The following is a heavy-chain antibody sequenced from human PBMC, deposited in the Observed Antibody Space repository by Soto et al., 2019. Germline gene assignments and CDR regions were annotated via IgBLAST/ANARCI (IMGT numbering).Heavy chain of an antibody. D-gene: IGHD3-10*01. CDR2: ISGSGGST. J-gene: IGHJ4*02. CDR3: AKYKITMVRGVTAYYFDY. Sequence: PGGSLRLSCAASGFTFSSYAMSWVRQAPGKGLEWVSGISGSGGSTYYADSVKGRFTISRDNSKNTLYLQMNSLRAEDTAVYYCAKYKITMVRGVTAYYFDYWGQGTLVTVSS. CDR1: GFTFSSYA. V-gene: IGHV3-23*01.